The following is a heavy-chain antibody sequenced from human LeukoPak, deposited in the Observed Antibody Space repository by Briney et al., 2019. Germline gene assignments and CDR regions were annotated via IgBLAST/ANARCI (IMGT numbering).Heavy chain of an antibody. CDR2: INGDGSIT. V-gene: IGHV3-74*01. CDR3: ARVHVGTDMVDLDY. CDR1: GFTLSSYW. Sequence: GPLRLSCAASGFTLSSYWMHWVRQAPGKGLVWGSRINGDGSITTYADSVKGRFTISRDTAKNTLYLQMNSLRAEDTAVYYCARVHVGTDMVDLDYWGQGTLVTVSS. D-gene: IGHD5-18*01. J-gene: IGHJ4*02.